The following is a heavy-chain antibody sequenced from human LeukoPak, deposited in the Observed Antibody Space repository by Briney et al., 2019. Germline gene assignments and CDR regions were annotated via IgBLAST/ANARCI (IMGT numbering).Heavy chain of an antibody. CDR2: ISGSGGST. CDR3: ANSLWDASDY. Sequence: GGSLRLSCAASGFTFSSYAMSWVRQAPGKGLEWVSAISGSGGSTYYADSMKGRFTIPRDNSKNTLYLQMNSLRAEDTAVYYCANSLWDASDYWGQGTLVTVSS. CDR1: GFTFSSYA. D-gene: IGHD1-26*01. V-gene: IGHV3-23*01. J-gene: IGHJ4*02.